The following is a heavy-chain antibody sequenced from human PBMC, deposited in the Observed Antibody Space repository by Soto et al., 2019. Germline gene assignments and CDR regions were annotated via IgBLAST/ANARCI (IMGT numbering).Heavy chain of an antibody. J-gene: IGHJ4*02. Sequence: GILRLSCAGSGFTLSSYAMHWVRQAPGKGLEWVAVISYDGSNKYYADSVKGRFTISRDNSKNTLYLQMNIMRAEDTAVYYCARELAVAGGGPVVFDYWGQGTLVT. V-gene: IGHV3-30-3*01. D-gene: IGHD6-19*01. CDR2: ISYDGSNK. CDR1: GFTLSSYA. CDR3: ARELAVAGGGPVVFDY.